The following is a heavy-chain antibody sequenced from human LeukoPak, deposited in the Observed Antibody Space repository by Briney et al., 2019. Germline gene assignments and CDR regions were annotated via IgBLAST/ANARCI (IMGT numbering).Heavy chain of an antibody. J-gene: IGHJ4*02. D-gene: IGHD2-2*01. Sequence: SETLSLTCTVSEASISSAGYYWSWVRQPPGKGLEWIGYIYYSGSTYYNPSLRSRIAMSVDTSKNQFSLKLSSVTAADTAVYYCARVVCGTTCYGRKSPFDSWGQGTLVTVSS. CDR2: IYYSGST. CDR3: ARVVCGTTCYGRKSPFDS. V-gene: IGHV4-31*03. CDR1: EASISSAGYY.